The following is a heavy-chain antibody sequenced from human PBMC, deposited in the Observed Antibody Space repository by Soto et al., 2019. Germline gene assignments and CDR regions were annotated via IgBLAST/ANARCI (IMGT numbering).Heavy chain of an antibody. D-gene: IGHD3-3*01. V-gene: IGHV1-46*03. Sequence: ASVKVSCKASGYTFTSYYMHWVRQAPGQGLEWMGIINPSGGSTSYAQKFQGRVTMTRDTSTSTVYMELSSLRSEDTAVYYCARDPPLIRFLEWPTRAGMDVWGKGTTVTVSS. CDR1: GYTFTSYY. CDR2: INPSGGST. CDR3: ARDPPLIRFLEWPTRAGMDV. J-gene: IGHJ6*04.